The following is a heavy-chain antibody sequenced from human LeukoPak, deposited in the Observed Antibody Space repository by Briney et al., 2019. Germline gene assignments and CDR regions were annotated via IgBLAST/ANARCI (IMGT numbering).Heavy chain of an antibody. CDR1: GFTFSSYW. CDR3: ARDLYGDYVEGPFDY. D-gene: IGHD4-17*01. J-gene: IGHJ4*02. Sequence: GGSLRLSCAASGFTFSSYWMSWVRQAPGKGLEWVANIKQDGSEKYYVDSVKGRFTISRDNAKNSLYLQMNSLRAEDTAVYYCARDLYGDYVEGPFDYWGQGTLVTVSS. V-gene: IGHV3-7*03. CDR2: IKQDGSEK.